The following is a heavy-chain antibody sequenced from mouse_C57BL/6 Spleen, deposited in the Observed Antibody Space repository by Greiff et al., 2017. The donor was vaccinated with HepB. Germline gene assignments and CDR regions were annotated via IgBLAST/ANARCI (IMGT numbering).Heavy chain of an antibody. D-gene: IGHD2-14*01. Sequence: QVQLQQSGAELVRPGASVTLSCKASGYTFTDYEMHWVKQTPVHGLEWIGAIDPATGCTAYNQKFKGKAILTADTSSSTAYMELRSLTSEDSAVYYCTRPHYYRKGFAYWGQGTMVTVSA. J-gene: IGHJ3*01. CDR1: GYTFTDYE. CDR3: TRPHYYRKGFAY. CDR2: IDPATGCT. V-gene: IGHV1-15*01.